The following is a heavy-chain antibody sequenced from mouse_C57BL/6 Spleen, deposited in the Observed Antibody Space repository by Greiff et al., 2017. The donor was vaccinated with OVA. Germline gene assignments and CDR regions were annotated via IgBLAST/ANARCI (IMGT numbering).Heavy chain of an antibody. CDR2: IDPSDSYT. V-gene: IGHV1-59*01. CDR3: AKGGTTYYFDY. Sequence: QVQLQQPGAELVRPGTSVKLSCKASGYTFTSYWMHWVKQRPGQGLEWIGVIDPSDSYTNYNQKFKGKATLTVDTSSSTAYMQLSSLTSEYSAVYYCAKGGTTYYFDYWGQGTTLTVSS. J-gene: IGHJ2*01. CDR1: GYTFTSYW. D-gene: IGHD2-12*01.